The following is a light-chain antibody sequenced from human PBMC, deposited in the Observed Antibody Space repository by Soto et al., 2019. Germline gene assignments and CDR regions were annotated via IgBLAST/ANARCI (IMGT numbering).Light chain of an antibody. CDR1: QSISNNY. V-gene: IGKV3-20*01. CDR2: GAS. J-gene: IGKJ1*01. CDR3: QQYGTTPWT. Sequence: EIVLTQSPGTLSLSPGERATLSCRASQSISNNYSAWYHQKPGRAPRLVLSGASSRATGIPDRFSGSRSGTDVTLTISRLEPEDFAVYYCQQYGTTPWTFGQGTNVEFK.